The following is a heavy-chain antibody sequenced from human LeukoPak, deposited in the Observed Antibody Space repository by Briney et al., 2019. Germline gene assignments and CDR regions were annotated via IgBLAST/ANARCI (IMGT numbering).Heavy chain of an antibody. Sequence: ASVKVSCKASGYTFTSYDINWVRQATGQGLEWMGWMNPNSGNTGYAQKFQGRVTMTRNTSISTAYMELSSLRSEDTAVYYCARRMSKRKDGYNLYGHWGQGTLVTVSS. CDR2: MNPNSGNT. CDR3: ARRMSKRKDGYNLYGH. J-gene: IGHJ4*02. CDR1: GYTFTSYD. V-gene: IGHV1-8*01. D-gene: IGHD5-12*01.